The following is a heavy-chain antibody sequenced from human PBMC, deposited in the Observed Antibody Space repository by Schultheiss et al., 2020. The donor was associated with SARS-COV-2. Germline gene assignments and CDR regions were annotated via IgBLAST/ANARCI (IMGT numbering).Heavy chain of an antibody. CDR2: ISGSGGST. V-gene: IGHV3-21*01. D-gene: IGHD3-3*01. J-gene: IGHJ3*02. Sequence: GGSLRLSCAASGFTFSSYWMHWVRQAPGKGLEWVSAISGSGGSTYYADSVKGRFTISRDNAKNSLYLQMNSLRAEDTAVYYCAREPYYDFWSGLGNDAFDIWGQGTMVTVSS. CDR1: GFTFSSYW. CDR3: AREPYYDFWSGLGNDAFDI.